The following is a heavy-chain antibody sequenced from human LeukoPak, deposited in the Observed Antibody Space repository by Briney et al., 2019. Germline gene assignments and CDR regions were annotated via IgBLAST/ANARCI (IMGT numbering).Heavy chain of an antibody. J-gene: IGHJ6*02. CDR1: GGSISSYY. CDR2: IYYSGST. D-gene: IGHD5-18*01. CDR3: ARGINGYSYGPYYGMDV. Sequence: SETLSLTCTVSGGSISSYYWSWIRQPPGKGLEWIGYIYYSGSTNYNPSLKSRVTISVDTSKNRFSLKLSSVTAADTAVYYCARGINGYSYGPYYGMDVWGQGTTVTVSS. V-gene: IGHV4-59*01.